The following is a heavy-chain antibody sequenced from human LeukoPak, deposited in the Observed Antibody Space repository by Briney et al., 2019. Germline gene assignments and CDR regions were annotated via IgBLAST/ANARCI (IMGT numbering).Heavy chain of an antibody. CDR2: IKQDGSEK. J-gene: IGHJ4*02. V-gene: IGHV3-7*01. Sequence: GGSLRLSCAASGFTFSSYWMSWVRQAPGKGLEWVANIKQDGSEKYYVDSVKGRFTISRDNAKNSLYLQMNSLRAEDTAVYYCARVSPNTATTLQYFDYWGQGTLVTVSS. D-gene: IGHD4-17*01. CDR1: GFTFSSYW. CDR3: ARVSPNTATTLQYFDY.